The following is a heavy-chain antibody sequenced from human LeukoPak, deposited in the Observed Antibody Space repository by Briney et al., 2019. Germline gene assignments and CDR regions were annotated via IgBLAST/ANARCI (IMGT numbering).Heavy chain of an antibody. Sequence: SETLSLTCTVSGGSISSYYWSWIRQPPGKGLEWIGYIYYSGSTNYNPSLKSRVTISVDTSKNQFSLKLSSVTAADTAVYYCARDGYYYDSSGYSEPHAFDIWGQGTMVTVSS. CDR1: GGSISSYY. J-gene: IGHJ3*02. CDR3: ARDGYYYDSSGYSEPHAFDI. V-gene: IGHV4-59*01. D-gene: IGHD3-22*01. CDR2: IYYSGST.